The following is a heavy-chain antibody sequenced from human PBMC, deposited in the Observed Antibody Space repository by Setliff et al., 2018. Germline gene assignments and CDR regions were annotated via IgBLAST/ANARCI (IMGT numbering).Heavy chain of an antibody. J-gene: IGHJ4*01. D-gene: IGHD6-19*01. CDR3: ARDQYTSALYGPPESDFDC. V-gene: IGHV4-59*01. Sequence: PSETLTLTCTVSGDSISRYYWSWIRQPPGKGLEWIGYIQNGGNTKYNPSLVSRSTMSVDTSKNQFSLKLSSVNDEDTAVYYCARDQYTSALYGPPESDFDCWGRGILVTVSS. CDR1: GDSISRYY. CDR2: IQNGGNT.